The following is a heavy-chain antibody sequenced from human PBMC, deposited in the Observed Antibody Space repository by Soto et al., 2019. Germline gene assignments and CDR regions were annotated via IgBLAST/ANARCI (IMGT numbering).Heavy chain of an antibody. D-gene: IGHD3-10*01. Sequence: EVQLLEAGGNLIQPVGSLRLSCAASGFTFSSYAMSWVRQAPGQGLEWLSAISGPGATIYYADSVKGRFTISRDNSKNTLYLQMNSLTAEDTAVYYCAKMLTMVRGVTGLRDFDFWGQGTLVTVSS. J-gene: IGHJ4*02. CDR2: ISGPGATI. CDR1: GFTFSSYA. V-gene: IGHV3-23*01. CDR3: AKMLTMVRGVTGLRDFDF.